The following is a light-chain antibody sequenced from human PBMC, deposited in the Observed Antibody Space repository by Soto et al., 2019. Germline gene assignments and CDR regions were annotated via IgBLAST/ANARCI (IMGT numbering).Light chain of an antibody. CDR2: GAS. Sequence: MMMTQSPATLSVSPGERVTLSFMTSHSVNSHVAWYQQKPGQAPRLLLYGASTRATGIPVRFSGSGFGTEFTLTISSLRSEDFAVYYCQQYKNWPLFGQGTRLEI. V-gene: IGKV3-15*01. J-gene: IGKJ5*01. CDR3: QQYKNWPL. CDR1: HSVNSH.